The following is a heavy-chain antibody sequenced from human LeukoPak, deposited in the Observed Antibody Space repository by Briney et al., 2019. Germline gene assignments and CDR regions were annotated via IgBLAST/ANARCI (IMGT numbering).Heavy chain of an antibody. D-gene: IGHD1-7*01. J-gene: IGHJ4*02. CDR3: ARDGSEDWNFLN. Sequence: SETLSLTCTVSGGSISSSSYYWGWIRQPPGKGLEWIGSIYYSGSTYYNPSLKSRVTMSVDTSKNQFSLKLSSVTAADTAVYYCARDGSEDWNFLNWGQGTLVTVSS. V-gene: IGHV4-39*07. CDR1: GGSISSSSYY. CDR2: IYYSGST.